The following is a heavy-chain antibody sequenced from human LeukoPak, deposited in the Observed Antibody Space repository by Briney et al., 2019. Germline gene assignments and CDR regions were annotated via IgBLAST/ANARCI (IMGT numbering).Heavy chain of an antibody. J-gene: IGHJ4*02. CDR2: ISYDVSNK. CDR1: GFTFSSYA. CDR3: ARVEDYAYDY. D-gene: IGHD4-17*01. Sequence: GRSLRLSCAASGFTFSSYAMHWVRRAPGKGLEWVAVISYDVSNKYYADSVKGRFTISRDNSKNTLYLQMNSLRAEDTAVYYCARVEDYAYDYWGQGNLVTVSS. V-gene: IGHV3-30-3*01.